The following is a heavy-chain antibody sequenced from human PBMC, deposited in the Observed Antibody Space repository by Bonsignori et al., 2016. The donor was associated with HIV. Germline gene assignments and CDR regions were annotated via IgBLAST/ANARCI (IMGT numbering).Heavy chain of an antibody. CDR2: LYQWEH. Sequence: WIRQPQEGTGVDWAYLYQWEHQLQPSLKSRVTISVDTSKNQFSLKLSSVTAADTAVYYCARENLTDLMVYYYYMDVWGKGTTVTVSS. V-gene: IGHV4-61*02. J-gene: IGHJ6*03. CDR3: ARENLTDLMVYYYYMDV. D-gene: IGHD7-27*01.